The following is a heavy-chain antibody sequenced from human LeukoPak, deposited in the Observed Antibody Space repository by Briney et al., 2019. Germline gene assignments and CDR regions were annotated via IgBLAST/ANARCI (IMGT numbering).Heavy chain of an antibody. CDR1: GFIFSNYA. D-gene: IGHD4-11*01. Sequence: GGSLRLSCAASGFIFSNYAMSWVRQAPRKGLEWVSTISGDGTETFYADSVKGRFTISRDNSKNTHYLQMSSLRAEDTGIYYCAKGGHYSFFDYWGQGTLVTVSS. CDR3: AKGGHYSFFDY. V-gene: IGHV3-23*01. J-gene: IGHJ4*02. CDR2: ISGDGTET.